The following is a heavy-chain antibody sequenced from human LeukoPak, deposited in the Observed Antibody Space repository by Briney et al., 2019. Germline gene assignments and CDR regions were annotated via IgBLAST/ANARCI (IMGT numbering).Heavy chain of an antibody. CDR2: IYSGGST. J-gene: IGHJ4*02. CDR1: GFTVSSNY. D-gene: IGHD2-2*01. CDR3: AKGRYCSSTSCPGWLIFDY. V-gene: IGHV3-53*01. Sequence: PGGSLRLSCAASGFTVSSNYMSWVRQAPGKGLEWVSVIYSGGSTYYADSVKGRFTISRDNSKNTLYLQMYSLRAEDTAVYYCAKGRYCSSTSCPGWLIFDYWGQGTLVTVSS.